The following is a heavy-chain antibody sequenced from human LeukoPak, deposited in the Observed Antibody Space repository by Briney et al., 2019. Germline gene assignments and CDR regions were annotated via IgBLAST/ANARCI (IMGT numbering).Heavy chain of an antibody. V-gene: IGHV3-21*01. D-gene: IGHD2-2*01. J-gene: IGHJ4*02. CDR3: ARDWIVPAAMPHDY. Sequence: GGSLRLSCAPSGYTFSRYSMNWVRQAPGKGLEWVSHISSSSSYIYYADSVKGRFTISRDNAKNSLYLQMNSLRAEDTAVYYCARDWIVPAAMPHDYWGQGTLVTVSS. CDR1: GYTFSRYS. CDR2: ISSSSSYI.